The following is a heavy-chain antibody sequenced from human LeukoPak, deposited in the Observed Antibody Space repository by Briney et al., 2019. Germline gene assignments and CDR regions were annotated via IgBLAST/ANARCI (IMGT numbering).Heavy chain of an antibody. CDR1: GFTFSSYA. CDR3: AFDSSGPDYYFDY. D-gene: IGHD3-22*01. Sequence: GGSLRLSCAASGFTFSSYAMSWVRQAPGKGLEWVSAISGSGGSTYYADSVKGRFTISRDNSKNTLYLQMNSLRAEDTAIYYCAFDSSGPDYYFDYWGQGTLVTVSS. J-gene: IGHJ4*02. V-gene: IGHV3-23*01. CDR2: ISGSGGST.